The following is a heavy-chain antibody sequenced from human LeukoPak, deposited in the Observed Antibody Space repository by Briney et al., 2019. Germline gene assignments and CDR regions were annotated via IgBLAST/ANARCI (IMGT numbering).Heavy chain of an antibody. CDR1: GGSFSSYY. Sequence: PSETLSLSCTASGGSFSSYYRSWIRQPPGKGLEWIGYIYYSGSTNYNPSLKSRVTISVDTSKNQFSLKLTSVTAADTAVYYWAREEGPGYSSGWYYFDYWGQGTLVTVSS. J-gene: IGHJ4*02. CDR3: AREEGPGYSSGWYYFDY. D-gene: IGHD6-19*01. CDR2: IYYSGST. V-gene: IGHV4-59*01.